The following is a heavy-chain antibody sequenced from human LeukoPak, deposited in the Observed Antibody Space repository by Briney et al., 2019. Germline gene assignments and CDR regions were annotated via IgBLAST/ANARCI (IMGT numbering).Heavy chain of an antibody. D-gene: IGHD5-24*01. J-gene: IGHJ4*02. CDR3: ARGRDGYNYRSVCFDY. CDR1: GFTFGSYS. Sequence: GGSLRLSCAASGFTFGSYSMNWVRQAPGKGLEWVSSISSSSSYIYYADSVKGRFTISRDNAKNSLYLQMNSLRAEDTAVYYCARGRDGYNYRSVCFDYWGQGTLVTVSS. V-gene: IGHV3-21*01. CDR2: ISSSSSYI.